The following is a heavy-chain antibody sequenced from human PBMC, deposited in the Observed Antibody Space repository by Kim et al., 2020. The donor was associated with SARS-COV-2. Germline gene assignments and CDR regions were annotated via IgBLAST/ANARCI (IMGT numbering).Heavy chain of an antibody. CDR3: ARNLVPTTKTYGMDV. V-gene: IGHV3-21*01. Sequence: GGSLRLSCAASGFTFSTYSMNWVRQAPGKGLEWVSSISSTSAYIYYAYSEKGRFTISRDNAKDSLYLQMNSLRAEDTAVYYCARNLVPTTKTYGMDVWGQGNTVTVSS. CDR2: ISSTSAYI. D-gene: IGHD2-2*01. J-gene: IGHJ6*02. CDR1: GFTFSTYS.